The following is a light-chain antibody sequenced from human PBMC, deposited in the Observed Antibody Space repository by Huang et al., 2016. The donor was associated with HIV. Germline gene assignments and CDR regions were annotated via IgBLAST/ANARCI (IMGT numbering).Light chain of an antibody. CDR2: AAS. CDR3: QQSYSTPWT. Sequence: DIQMTQSPSSRSASVGDRVTITCRASQSINSYLNWYQHKPGKAPKLLIYAASRLQGGVPSRFSGSGSGTDFTLSISSLQPEDIATYCCQQSYSTPWTFGQGTKVEIK. CDR1: QSINSY. J-gene: IGKJ1*01. V-gene: IGKV1-39*01.